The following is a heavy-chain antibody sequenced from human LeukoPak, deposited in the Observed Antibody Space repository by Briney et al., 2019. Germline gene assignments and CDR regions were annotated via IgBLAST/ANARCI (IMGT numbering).Heavy chain of an antibody. Sequence: SVKVSCKASGGTFNRYAISWVRQAPGQGLEWMGGIIPIIGTVNYAQKFQGRVTITADESASTAYMELSSLRSEDTAVYYCARQITMIEEGAFDIWGQGTMVTVSS. V-gene: IGHV1-69*13. CDR2: IIPIIGTV. CDR3: ARQITMIEEGAFDI. J-gene: IGHJ3*02. CDR1: GGTFNRYA. D-gene: IGHD3-22*01.